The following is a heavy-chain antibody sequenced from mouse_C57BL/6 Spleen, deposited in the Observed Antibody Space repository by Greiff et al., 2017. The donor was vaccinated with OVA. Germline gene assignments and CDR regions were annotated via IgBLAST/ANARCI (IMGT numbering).Heavy chain of an antibody. CDR2: IDPSASYP. V-gene: IGHV1-69*01. D-gene: IGHD3-2*02. CDR1: GYTFTSYW. J-gene: IGHJ3*01. Sequence: QVQLQQPGAELVMPGASVKLSCKASGYTFTSYWMHWVKQRPGQGLEWIGEIDPSASYPYYNQKFKGKSTLTVDKSSSTAYMQISSLTSEDSAVYYCARGDSAGYWFAYWGQGTLVTVSA. CDR3: ARGDSAGYWFAY.